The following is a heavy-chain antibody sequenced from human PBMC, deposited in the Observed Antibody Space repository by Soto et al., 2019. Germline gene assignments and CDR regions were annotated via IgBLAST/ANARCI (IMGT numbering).Heavy chain of an antibody. D-gene: IGHD6-13*01. CDR3: ARFPATGIVSRAFDI. J-gene: IGHJ3*02. Sequence: PGESLKISCKGSGYSFTNYWIGWVRQMPGKGLEWMGIIYPGDSDTRYSPSFQGQVTISADKSISTAYLQWSSLKASDTAMYYCARFPATGIVSRAFDIWGQGTMVTVSS. CDR1: GYSFTNYW. V-gene: IGHV5-51*01. CDR2: IYPGDSDT.